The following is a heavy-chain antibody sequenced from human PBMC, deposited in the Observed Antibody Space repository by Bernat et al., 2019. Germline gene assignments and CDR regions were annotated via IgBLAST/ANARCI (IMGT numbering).Heavy chain of an antibody. J-gene: IGHJ3*02. CDR2: IYSGGST. D-gene: IGHD2-2*01. CDR1: GFTVSSNY. V-gene: IGHV3-66*01. CDR3: AQYCSSTSCFHDAFDI. Sequence: EVQLVESGGGLVQPGGSLRLSCAASGFTVSSNYMSWVRQAPGKGLEWVSLIYSGGSTYYADSVKGRFTISRDNSKNTLYLQMNSLRDEDTAVYYCAQYCSSTSCFHDAFDIWGQGTMVTVSS.